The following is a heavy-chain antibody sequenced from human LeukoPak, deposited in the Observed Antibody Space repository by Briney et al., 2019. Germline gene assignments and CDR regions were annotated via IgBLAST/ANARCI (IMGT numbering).Heavy chain of an antibody. J-gene: IGHJ4*02. CDR3: ARAPAAAGRFDY. D-gene: IGHD6-13*01. Sequence: SQTLSLTCTVSGGSISSGSYYWRWIRQPAGTGLEWIGRIYTSGSTNYNPSLKSRVTISVDTSKNQFSLKLSSVTAADTAVYYCARAPAAAGRFDYWGQGTLVTVSS. V-gene: IGHV4-61*02. CDR1: GGSISSGSYY. CDR2: IYTSGST.